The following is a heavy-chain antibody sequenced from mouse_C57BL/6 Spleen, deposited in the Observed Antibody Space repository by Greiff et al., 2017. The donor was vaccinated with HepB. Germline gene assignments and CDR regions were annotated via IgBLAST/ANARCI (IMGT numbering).Heavy chain of an antibody. J-gene: IGHJ1*03. V-gene: IGHV14-2*01. CDR2: IDPEDGET. D-gene: IGHD1-1*01. Sequence: EVKLMESGAELVKPGASVKLSCTASGFNIKDYYMHWVKQRTEQGLEWIGRIDPEDGETKYAPKFQGKATITADTSSNTAYLQPSSLTSEDTAVYYCARGLTTVVDWYFDVWGTGTTVTVSS. CDR1: GFNIKDYY. CDR3: ARGLTTVVDWYFDV.